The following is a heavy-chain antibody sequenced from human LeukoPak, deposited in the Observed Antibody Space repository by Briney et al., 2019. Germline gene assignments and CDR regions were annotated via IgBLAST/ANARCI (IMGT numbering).Heavy chain of an antibody. D-gene: IGHD1-26*01. J-gene: IGHJ3*02. CDR3: AKDVGVIAGATTGAFDI. Sequence: GGSLRLSCAASGFTFSSYGMHWVRQAPGKGLEWVAVISYDGSNKFYADPVKGRFTISRDNSKNTLDLQMNSLRVEDTAVYYCAKDVGVIAGATTGAFDIWGQGTMVTVSS. V-gene: IGHV3-30*18. CDR2: ISYDGSNK. CDR1: GFTFSSYG.